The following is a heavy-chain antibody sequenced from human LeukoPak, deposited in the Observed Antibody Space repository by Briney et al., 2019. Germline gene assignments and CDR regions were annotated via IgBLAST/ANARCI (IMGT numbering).Heavy chain of an antibody. CDR3: ARDTPQHLKRFDD. J-gene: IGHJ4*02. V-gene: IGHV1-18*01. D-gene: IGHD1-1*01. CDR1: GYTFTRFA. Sequence: GASVKVSCKVSGYTFTRFAFSWVRQAPGHGLEWMGRINAYNGKTEYSEKLQGRLTMTTETSSSTLYLESRSLGSDDTAVYFCARDTPQHLKRFDDWGQGTLVTVSS. CDR2: INAYNGKT.